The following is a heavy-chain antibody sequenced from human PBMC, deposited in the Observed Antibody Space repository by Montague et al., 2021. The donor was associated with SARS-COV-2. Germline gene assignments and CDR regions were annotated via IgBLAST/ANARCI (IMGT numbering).Heavy chain of an antibody. Sequence: SLRLSCAASGFTFTSYAMNWVRQAPGKGLAWVAATWSDGSSKYYADSVKGRFTISRDNSKNTLYLQMNSLRAEDTAVYYFARGPTGWDPFDIWGKGTMVTVSS. CDR3: ARGPTGWDPFDI. J-gene: IGHJ3*02. CDR1: GFTFTSYA. CDR2: TWSDGSSK. D-gene: IGHD4-11*01. V-gene: IGHV3-33*01.